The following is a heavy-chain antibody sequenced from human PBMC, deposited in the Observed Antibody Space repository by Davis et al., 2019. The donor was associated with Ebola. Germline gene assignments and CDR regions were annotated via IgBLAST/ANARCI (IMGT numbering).Heavy chain of an antibody. V-gene: IGHV1-2*06. Sequence: ASVKVSCKASGYTFTNYGITWVRQAPGQGLEWMGRFNPNSGGTNFEQKFQDRFTMTWDTSVNTAYMELGRLRSDDTAMYYCAREGWTTGVDYWGRGTLVTVSS. CDR1: GYTFTNYG. J-gene: IGHJ4*02. CDR3: AREGWTTGVDY. CDR2: FNPNSGGT. D-gene: IGHD1-1*01.